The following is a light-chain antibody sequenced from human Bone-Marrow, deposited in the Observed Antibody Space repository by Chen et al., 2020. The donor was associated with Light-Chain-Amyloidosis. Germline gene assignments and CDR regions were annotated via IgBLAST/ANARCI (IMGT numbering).Light chain of an antibody. Sequence: SYELTQPHSVSVSPGQTASISCSGHVLPKQYVYWYQQKPGQAPVLVLYRNTERPSGIPERFSGSSPGSTVTLTIRGVQAEDEADYYCQSTNSRDTSYFFGGGTKVTVL. V-gene: IGLV3-25*03. CDR1: VLPKQY. J-gene: IGLJ1*01. CDR3: QSTNSRDTSYF. CDR2: RNT.